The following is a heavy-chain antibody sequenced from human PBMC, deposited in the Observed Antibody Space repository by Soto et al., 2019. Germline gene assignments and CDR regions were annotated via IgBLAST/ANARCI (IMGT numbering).Heavy chain of an antibody. CDR1: GGTFSSYA. CDR2: IIPIFGTA. V-gene: IGHV1-69*13. CDR3: ARGRNVLRFLEWLSFDY. D-gene: IGHD3-3*01. Sequence: GASVKVSCKASGGTFSSYAISWVRQAPGQGLEWMGGIIPIFGTANYAQKFQGRVTITADESTSTAYMELSSLRSEDTAVYYCARGRNVLRFLEWLSFDYWGQGTLVTVSS. J-gene: IGHJ4*02.